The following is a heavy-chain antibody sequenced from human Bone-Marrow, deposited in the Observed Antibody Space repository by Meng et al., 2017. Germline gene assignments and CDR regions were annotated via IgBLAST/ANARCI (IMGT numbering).Heavy chain of an antibody. V-gene: IGHV3-7*01. CDR2: IKQDGSEK. CDR3: ARRIPSLYYFDY. Sequence: GESLKISCAASGFTFSSYWMSWVRQAPGKGLEWVANIKQDGSEKYYVDSVKGRSTISRDNSKDTLYLQMNSLRAEDTAVYYCARRIPSLYYFDYWGQGTLVTVSS. CDR1: GFTFSSYW. J-gene: IGHJ4*02.